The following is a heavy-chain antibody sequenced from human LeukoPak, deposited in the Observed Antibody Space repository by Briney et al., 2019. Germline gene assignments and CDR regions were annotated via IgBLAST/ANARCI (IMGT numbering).Heavy chain of an antibody. J-gene: IGHJ4*02. CDR2: IKHDGSEE. V-gene: IGHV3-7*01. CDR1: GLSISGQW. D-gene: IGHD2-21*02. Sequence: GGSLRLSCVASGLSISGQWMNWVRQAPGQGLEWVANIKHDGSEEYYVDSVKGRFTISRDDGRNSVSLQMNSVRAEDTAVYYCVPNAAICGGDCHFDSWGQGTLVTVSS. CDR3: VPNAAICGGDCHFDS.